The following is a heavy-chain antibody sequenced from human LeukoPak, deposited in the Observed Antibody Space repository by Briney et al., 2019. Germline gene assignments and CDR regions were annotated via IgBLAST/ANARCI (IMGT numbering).Heavy chain of an antibody. D-gene: IGHD6-19*01. Sequence: GGSLRLSCAASGFTFSSYSMSWVRQAPGKGLEWVSAISGSGGSTYYADSVKGRFTISRDNSKNTLYLQMNSLRAEDTAVYYCAKVSGWYVRLYYFDYWGQGTLVTVSS. J-gene: IGHJ4*02. V-gene: IGHV3-23*01. CDR1: GFTFSSYS. CDR3: AKVSGWYVRLYYFDY. CDR2: ISGSGGST.